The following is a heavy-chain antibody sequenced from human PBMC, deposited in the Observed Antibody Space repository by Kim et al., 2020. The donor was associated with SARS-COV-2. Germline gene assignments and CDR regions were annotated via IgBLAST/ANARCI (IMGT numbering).Heavy chain of an antibody. CDR3: ARGYDYGDYADAFDI. V-gene: IGHV1-18*01. J-gene: IGHJ3*02. CDR1: GYTFTSYS. Sequence: ASVKVSCKASGYTFTSYSISWVRQAPGQGLEWMGWISAYNGNTNYAQKLQGRVTMTTDTSTSTAYMELRSLRSDDTAVYYCARGYDYGDYADAFDIWGQGTMVTVSS. CDR2: ISAYNGNT. D-gene: IGHD4-17*01.